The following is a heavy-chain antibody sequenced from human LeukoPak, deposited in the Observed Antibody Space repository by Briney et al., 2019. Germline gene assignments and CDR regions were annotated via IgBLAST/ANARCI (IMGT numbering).Heavy chain of an antibody. D-gene: IGHD4-11*01. CDR2: YSGGTT. V-gene: IGHV3-53*01. Sequence: YSGGTTHYADSVKGRFTISRDNSKNTLYLQMDNLRAGDTAVYYCARNDYSNYGGAFDIWGQGTVVTVSS. CDR3: ARNDYSNYGGAFDI. J-gene: IGHJ3*02.